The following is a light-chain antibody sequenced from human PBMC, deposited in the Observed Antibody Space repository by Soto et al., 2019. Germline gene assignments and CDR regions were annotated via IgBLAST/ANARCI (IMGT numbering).Light chain of an antibody. CDR2: RNN. J-gene: IGLJ2*01. CDR1: SSNIGSNY. V-gene: IGLV1-47*01. Sequence: QSVLTQPPSASGTPGQRVTISCSGSSSNIGSNYVYWYQQLPGTAPKLLIYRNNQRPSGVPDRFSGSKSGTSASLAISGLRSEDEADYYCAAWDDSLGSVFGGGTKLTVL. CDR3: AAWDDSLGSV.